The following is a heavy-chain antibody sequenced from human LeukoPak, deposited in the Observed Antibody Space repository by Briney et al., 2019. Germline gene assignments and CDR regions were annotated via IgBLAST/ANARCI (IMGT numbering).Heavy chain of an antibody. J-gene: IGHJ4*02. CDR3: ARDNPYYYLY. D-gene: IGHD3-22*01. Sequence: GASVKVSCKTSGYTFRNYGISWVRQAPGQGLEWMGWISCYNGDTKYTQKLQGRVTMTTDASTSTVYMVLRSLISDDAAVYYCARDNPYYYLYWGQGTLVTVSP. CDR2: ISCYNGDT. V-gene: IGHV1-18*01. CDR1: GYTFRNYG.